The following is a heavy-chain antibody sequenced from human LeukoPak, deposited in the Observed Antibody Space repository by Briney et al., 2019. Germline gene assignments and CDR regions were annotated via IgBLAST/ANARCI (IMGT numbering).Heavy chain of an antibody. V-gene: IGHV3-53*01. J-gene: IGHJ4*02. CDR3: AKSLYGGCDY. CDR2: VNGNGGST. D-gene: IGHD3-16*02. CDR1: GFTVSSNY. Sequence: GGSLRLSCAASGFTVSSNYMSWVRQASGKGLEWVSGVNGNGGSTSYADSVKGRFTIFRDNSKNTVYLQMNSLRVEDTAVYYCAKSLYGGCDYWGQGTVVTVSS.